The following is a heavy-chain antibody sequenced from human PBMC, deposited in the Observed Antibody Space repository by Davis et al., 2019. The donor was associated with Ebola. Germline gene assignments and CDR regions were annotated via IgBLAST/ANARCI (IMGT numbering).Heavy chain of an antibody. V-gene: IGHV1-18*01. D-gene: IGHD6-19*01. CDR1: GYTFTSYG. Sequence: ASVKVSCKASGYTFTSYGISWVRQAPGQGLEWMGWISAYNGNTNYAQKLQGRVTMTTDTSTSTAYMELRSLRSEDTAVYYCARDLGIAVAGTGDYWGQGTLVTVSS. CDR2: ISAYNGNT. J-gene: IGHJ4*02. CDR3: ARDLGIAVAGTGDY.